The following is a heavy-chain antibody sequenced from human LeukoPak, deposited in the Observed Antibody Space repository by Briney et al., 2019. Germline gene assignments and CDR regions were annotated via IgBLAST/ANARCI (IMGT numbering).Heavy chain of an antibody. J-gene: IGHJ3*02. CDR1: GFTFSSYS. CDR2: ISSSSSYI. V-gene: IGHV3-21*01. D-gene: IGHD3-3*01. Sequence: GGSLRLSCAASGFTFSSYSMNWVRQAPGKGLEWVSSISSSSSYIYYADSVKGRLTISRDNAKNSLYLQMNSLRAEDTAVYYCARYYDFWSGYYGHDAFDIWGQGTMVTVSS. CDR3: ARYYDFWSGYYGHDAFDI.